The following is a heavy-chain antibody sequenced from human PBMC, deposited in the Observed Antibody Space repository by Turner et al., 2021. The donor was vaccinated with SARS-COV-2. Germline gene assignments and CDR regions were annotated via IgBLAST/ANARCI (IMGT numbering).Heavy chain of an antibody. V-gene: IGHV4-39*01. Sequence: QLQLQESGPGLVKPSETLSLTCTVSGGSISSSRYYWGWIRQPPGKGLEWIGSIYYSGSTNYNPSLKSRVTISVDTSKNQFSLKLSSVTAADTAVYYCARLDYDFGSGYPDRGYFDLWGRGTLVTVSS. J-gene: IGHJ2*01. CDR3: ARLDYDFGSGYPDRGYFDL. CDR1: GGSISSSRYY. D-gene: IGHD3-3*01. CDR2: IYYSGST.